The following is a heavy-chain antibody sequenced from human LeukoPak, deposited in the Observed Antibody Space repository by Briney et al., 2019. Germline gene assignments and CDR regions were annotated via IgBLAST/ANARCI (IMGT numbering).Heavy chain of an antibody. J-gene: IGHJ2*01. CDR3: ARSGAVIWYRYFDL. V-gene: IGHV4-59*01. CDR2: IYYSGST. Sequence: SETLSLTCTVSGGSISSYYWSWIRQPPGKGLEWIGYIYYSGSTNYNPSLKSRVTISVDTSKNQFSLKLSSVTAADTAVYYCARSGAVIWYRYFDLWGRGTLVTVSS. CDR1: GGSISSYY. D-gene: IGHD2-21*01.